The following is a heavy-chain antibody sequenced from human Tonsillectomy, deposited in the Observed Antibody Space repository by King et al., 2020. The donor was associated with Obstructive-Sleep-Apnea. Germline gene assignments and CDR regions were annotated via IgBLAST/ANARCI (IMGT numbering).Heavy chain of an antibody. J-gene: IGHJ4*02. V-gene: IGHV3-7*01. CDR3: ARMKRDYLFDY. CDR1: GFTFSSYW. Sequence: VQLVESGGGLVQPGGSLRLSCAASGFTFSSYWMSWVRQAPGKGLEWVANIKQDGSEKYYVDSVKGRFTISRDNAKNSLYLQMNSLGAEDTAVYYCARMKRDYLFDYWGQGTLVTVSS. CDR2: IKQDGSEK. D-gene: IGHD4-17*01.